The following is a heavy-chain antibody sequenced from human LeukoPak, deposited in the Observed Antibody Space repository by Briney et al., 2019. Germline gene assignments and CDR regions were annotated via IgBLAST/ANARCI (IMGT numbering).Heavy chain of an antibody. CDR3: CREAKSSNWPSFDF. D-gene: IGHD6-13*01. CDR2: ISSTSTYI. Sequence: GGSLRLSCVGSGFTFSSYNMNWVRQAPGKGLEWVASISSTSTYIYYADSVKGRFTISRDNAKDSFFLQVNGLTVGDTATYYCCREAKSSNWPSFDFWGRGTLVTVSS. CDR1: GFTFSSYN. J-gene: IGHJ4*02. V-gene: IGHV3-21*01.